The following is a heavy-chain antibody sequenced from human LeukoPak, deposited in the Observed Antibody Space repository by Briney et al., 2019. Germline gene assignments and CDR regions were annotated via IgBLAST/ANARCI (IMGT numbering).Heavy chain of an antibody. CDR2: IIPIFGTA. J-gene: IGHJ3*02. V-gene: IGHV1-69*06. Sequence: SVRVSCKASGGTFSTYAISWVRQAPGQGLEWMGGIIPIFGTANYAQKFQGRVTITADKSTSTAYMELSSLRSEDTAVYYCARAGRTIFGVVIMGDAFDIWGQGTMVTVSS. D-gene: IGHD3-3*01. CDR3: ARAGRTIFGVVIMGDAFDI. CDR1: GGTFSTYA.